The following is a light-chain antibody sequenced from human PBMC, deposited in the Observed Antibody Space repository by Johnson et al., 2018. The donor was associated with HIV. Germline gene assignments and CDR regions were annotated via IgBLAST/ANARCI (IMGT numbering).Light chain of an antibody. CDR1: SSNIANIY. Sequence: QSVLTQPPSVSAAPGQKVTISCSGSSSNIANIYVSWYQQLPGTAPKLLIYDNNNRPSGIPDRFSGSKSGTSATLGITGLPPGDEADYYCGTVASSLRTGFFGTGTKVTVL. CDR2: DNN. V-gene: IGLV1-51*01. J-gene: IGLJ1*01. CDR3: GTVASSLRTGF.